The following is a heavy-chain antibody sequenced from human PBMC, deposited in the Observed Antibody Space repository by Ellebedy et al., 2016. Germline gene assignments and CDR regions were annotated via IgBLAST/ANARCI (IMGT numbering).Heavy chain of an antibody. J-gene: IGHJ2*01. V-gene: IGHV3-53*01. CDR3: ARDIRYGPWYFDL. CDR1: GFTVSSNY. CDR2: IYSGGST. Sequence: GESLKISCAASGFTVSSNYMSWVRQAPGKGLEWVSVIYSGGSTCYADSVKGRFTISRDNSKNTLYLQMNSLRAEDTAVYYCARDIRYGPWYFDLWGRGTLVTVSS. D-gene: IGHD5-18*01.